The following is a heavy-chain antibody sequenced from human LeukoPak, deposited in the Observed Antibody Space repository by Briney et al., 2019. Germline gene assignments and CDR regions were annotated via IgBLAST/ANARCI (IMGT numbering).Heavy chain of an antibody. CDR2: ISVNDGET. V-gene: IGHV1-18*01. CDR1: GYTFVTYG. J-gene: IGHJ5*02. D-gene: IGHD1-14*01. Sequence: ASVKVSCKTSGYTFVTYGISWLRQAPGQGPEWVGWISVNDGETKSAQKFQDRLTLTRETSTATAYLELRSLKSDDTAIYYCARDYNHRGHLDPWGQGTLVTVSS. CDR3: ARDYNHRGHLDP.